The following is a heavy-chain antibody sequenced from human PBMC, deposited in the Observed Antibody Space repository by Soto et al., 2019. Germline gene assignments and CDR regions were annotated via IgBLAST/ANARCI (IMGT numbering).Heavy chain of an antibody. CDR1: GGTFSSYA. CDR2: IIPIFGTA. V-gene: IGHV1-69*13. Sequence: GASVKVSCKASGGTFSSYAISWVRQAPGQGLEWMGGIIPIFGTANYAQKFQGRVTITADESTSTAYMELSSLRSEDTAAYYCARDRSYRQGYFDLWGRGTLVTVSS. D-gene: IGHD3-16*02. CDR3: ARDRSYRQGYFDL. J-gene: IGHJ2*01.